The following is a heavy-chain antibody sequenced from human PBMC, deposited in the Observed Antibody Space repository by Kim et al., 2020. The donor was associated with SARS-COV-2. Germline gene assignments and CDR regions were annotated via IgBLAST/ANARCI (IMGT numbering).Heavy chain of an antibody. CDR1: AYTFTNYG. Sequence: ASVKVSCKASAYTFTNYGISWVRQAPGQGLEWMGWLSGYNGNTYYARNLQGRVTMTTDTSTSTAYMELRSLRSDDTGVYYCARDRSVYYGSGSSEGNDALDVWGQGTVATVS. J-gene: IGHJ3*01. CDR3: ARDRSVYYGSGSSEGNDALDV. D-gene: IGHD3-10*01. V-gene: IGHV1-18*01. CDR2: LSGYNGNT.